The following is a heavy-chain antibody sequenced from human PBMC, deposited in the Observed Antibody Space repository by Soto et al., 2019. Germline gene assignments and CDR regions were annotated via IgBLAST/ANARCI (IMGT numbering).Heavy chain of an antibody. J-gene: IGHJ3*02. CDR1: GFTFSSYS. Sequence: EVQLVESGGGLVKPGGSLRLSCAASGFTFSSYSMNWVHQAPGKGLEWVSSISSSSSYIFYADSVKGRFTISRDNAKNSLYLQMNSLGAEDTAVYYCARDLSSRDFWSGYYRTNAFDIWGQGTMVTVSS. CDR3: ARDLSSRDFWSGYYRTNAFDI. V-gene: IGHV3-21*01. CDR2: ISSSSSYI. D-gene: IGHD3-3*01.